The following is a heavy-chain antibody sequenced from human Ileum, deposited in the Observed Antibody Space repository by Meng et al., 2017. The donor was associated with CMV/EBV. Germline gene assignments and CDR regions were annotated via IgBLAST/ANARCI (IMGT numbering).Heavy chain of an antibody. CDR3: ARDLYYSVRGVMSYGMDV. D-gene: IGHD3-10*01. V-gene: IGHV3-19*01. Sequence: GESLKISCAASGFTFSNSDMNWVRQAPGKGLEWVSGVSWNGSRTHYADSVKGRFIISRDNSRNFLYQQMNSLRAEDTAVYYCARDLYYSVRGVMSYGMDVWGQGTTVTVSS. J-gene: IGHJ6*02. CDR2: VSWNGSRT. CDR1: GFTFSNSD.